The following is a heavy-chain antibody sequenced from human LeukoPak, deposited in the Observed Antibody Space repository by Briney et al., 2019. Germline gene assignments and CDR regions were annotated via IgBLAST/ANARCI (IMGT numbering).Heavy chain of an antibody. D-gene: IGHD2-15*01. CDR3: ARLPLGVRRTLPGGADY. Sequence: GASVKVSCKASGYTFTSYGISWVRQAPGQGLEWMGWINTNTGNPTYAQGFTGRFVFSLDTSVSTAYLQISSLKAEDTAVYYCARLPLGVRRTLPGGADYWGQGTLVTVSS. CDR2: INTNTGNP. J-gene: IGHJ4*02. CDR1: GYTFTSYG. V-gene: IGHV7-4-1*02.